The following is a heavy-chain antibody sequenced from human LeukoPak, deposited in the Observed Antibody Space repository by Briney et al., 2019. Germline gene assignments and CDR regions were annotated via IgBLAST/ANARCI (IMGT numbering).Heavy chain of an antibody. J-gene: IGHJ4*02. CDR1: GFTFDDYA. V-gene: IGHV3-43D*04. D-gene: IGHD4-17*01. Sequence: GGSLRLSCAASGFTFDDYAMHWVRQAPGKGLEWVSLICWDGGSTYSADSVKGRFTIPGDNSKNALYLQMNSLRAEDTALYYCAKAPYGDYEGLDYWGQGTLVTVSS. CDR2: ICWDGGST. CDR3: AKAPYGDYEGLDY.